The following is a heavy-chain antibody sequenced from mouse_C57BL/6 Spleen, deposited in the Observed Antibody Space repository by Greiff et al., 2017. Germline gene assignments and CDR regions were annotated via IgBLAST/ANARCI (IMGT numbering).Heavy chain of an antibody. J-gene: IGHJ4*01. CDR3: ADDYGEDYYAMDY. V-gene: IGHV6-3*01. CDR2: IRLKSDNYAT. CDR1: GFTFSNYW. Sequence: DVMLVESGGGLVQPGGSMKLSCVASGFTFSNYWMNWVRQSPEKGLEWVAQIRLKSDNYATHYAESVKGRFTISRDDSKSSVYLQMNNLRAEDTGIYYCADDYGEDYYAMDYWGQGTSVTVSS. D-gene: IGHD2-4*01.